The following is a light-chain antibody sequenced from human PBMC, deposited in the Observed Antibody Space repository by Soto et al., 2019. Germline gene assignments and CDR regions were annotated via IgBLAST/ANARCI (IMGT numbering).Light chain of an antibody. Sequence: AIRMTQSPSSLSASTGSRVTITCRASQGSRSYVAWDKPTPGKAPKLRSYAASTLQRGVPSRFSGSGSGTDFTLTISCLQSEDFATYYCQQYYSYPLTFGQGTKVDIK. CDR2: AAS. CDR3: QQYYSYPLT. V-gene: IGKV1-8*01. CDR1: QGSRSY. J-gene: IGKJ1*01.